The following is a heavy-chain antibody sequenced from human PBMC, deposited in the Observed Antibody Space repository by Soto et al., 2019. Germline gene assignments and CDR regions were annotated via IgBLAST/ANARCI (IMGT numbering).Heavy chain of an antibody. D-gene: IGHD3-9*01. CDR3: ARSVYFDWPTRGWFDP. Sequence: GGSLRLSCAASGFTVSSNYMSWVRQAPGKGLEWVSVIYSGGSTYYADSVKGRFTISRHNSKNTLYLQMNSLRAEDTAVYYCARSVYFDWPTRGWFDPWGQGTLVTSPQ. CDR1: GFTVSSNY. CDR2: IYSGGST. V-gene: IGHV3-53*04. J-gene: IGHJ5*02.